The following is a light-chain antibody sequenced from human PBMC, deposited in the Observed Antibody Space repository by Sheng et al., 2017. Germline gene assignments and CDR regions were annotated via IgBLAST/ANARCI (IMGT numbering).Light chain of an antibody. CDR2: DVT. CDR1: ISDVGSYNF. CDR3: SSYTTSTTRV. V-gene: IGLV2-14*03. Sequence: QSALTQPASVSGSPGQSIAISCTGTISDVGSYNFVSWYQQHPGKAPKLMIYDVTTRPSGISNRFSGSKSGNTASLTISGLQPEDEADYYCSSYTTSTTRVFGTGTKVTVL. J-gene: IGLJ1*01.